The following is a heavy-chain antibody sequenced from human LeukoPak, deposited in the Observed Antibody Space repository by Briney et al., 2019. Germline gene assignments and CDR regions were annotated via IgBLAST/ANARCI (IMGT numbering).Heavy chain of an antibody. D-gene: IGHD3-16*02. CDR3: ARSMITFGGVIVPDAFDI. CDR2: IYTSGST. V-gene: IGHV4-61*02. CDR1: GGSISSGSYY. J-gene: IGHJ3*02. Sequence: SETLSLTCTVSGGSISSGSYYWSWIRQPAGKGLEWIGRIYTSGSTNYNPSLKSRVTISLDTSKNQFSLKLSSVTAADTAVYYCARSMITFGGVIVPDAFDIWGQGTMVTVSS.